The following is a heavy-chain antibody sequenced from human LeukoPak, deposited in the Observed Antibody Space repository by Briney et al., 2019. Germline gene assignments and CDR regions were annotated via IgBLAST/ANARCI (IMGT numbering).Heavy chain of an antibody. CDR3: VKGGSSNWSVDY. CDR2: IRYDGSNQ. Sequence: GGSLRLSXAASGFSFSGYGMHWVRQAPGKGLEWVTFIRYDGSNQYYADSVKGRFTISRDNSKNTLYLQMNSLRSEDTAVYYCVKGGSSNWSVDYWGQGTLVTVSS. J-gene: IGHJ4*02. D-gene: IGHD6-13*01. V-gene: IGHV3-30*02. CDR1: GFSFSGYG.